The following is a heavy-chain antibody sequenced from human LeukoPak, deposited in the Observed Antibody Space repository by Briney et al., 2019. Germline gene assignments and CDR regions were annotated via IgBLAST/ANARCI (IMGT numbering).Heavy chain of an antibody. D-gene: IGHD5-24*01. V-gene: IGHV3-21*01. CDR1: TFSFSSYN. Sequence: GGSLRLSCAASTFSFSSYNMNWVRQAPGKGLEWVSSISSSSSYIYYADSVKGRFTISRDNAKNSLYLQMNSLRAEDPAVYFCARGVEMATVRNFFDYWGQGPLVTVSS. J-gene: IGHJ4*02. CDR2: ISSSSSYI. CDR3: ARGVEMATVRNFFDY.